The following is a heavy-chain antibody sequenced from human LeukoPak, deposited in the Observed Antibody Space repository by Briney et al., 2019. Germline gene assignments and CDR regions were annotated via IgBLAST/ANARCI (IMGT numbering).Heavy chain of an antibody. V-gene: IGHV4-34*01. CDR3: ARVLRVNGSIDY. CDR1: GGSFSGYY. D-gene: IGHD3-10*01. J-gene: IGHJ4*02. Sequence: KPSETLSLTCAVYGGSFSGYYWSWIRQPPGKGLEWIGEINHSGSTNYNPSLKSRVTISVDTSKNQFSLKLSSVTAADTAVYYCARVLRVNGSIDYWGQGTLVTVSS. CDR2: INHSGST.